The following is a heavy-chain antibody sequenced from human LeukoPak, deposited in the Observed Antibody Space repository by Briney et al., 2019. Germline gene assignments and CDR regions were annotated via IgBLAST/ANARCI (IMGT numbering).Heavy chain of an antibody. V-gene: IGHV1-24*01. Sequence: ASVKVSCKVSGYTLTELSMHWVRQAPGKGLEWMGGFDPEDGETIYAQKFQGRVTMTEDTSTDTAYMELRSLRSDDTAVYYCARDREVVVNDAFDIWGQGTMVTVSS. D-gene: IGHD2-2*01. CDR3: ARDREVVVNDAFDI. CDR2: FDPEDGET. CDR1: GYTLTELS. J-gene: IGHJ3*02.